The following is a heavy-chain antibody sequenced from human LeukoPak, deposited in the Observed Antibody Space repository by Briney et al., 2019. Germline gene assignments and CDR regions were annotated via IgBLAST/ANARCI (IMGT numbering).Heavy chain of an antibody. J-gene: IGHJ5*02. CDR2: IFHSGSS. CDR3: ARELWFVNAPGSWFDP. V-gene: IGHV4-30-2*01. D-gene: IGHD3-10*01. Sequence: SETLSLTCAVSGDSISSGDYSWSWIRQPSGKGLEWIGYIFHSGSSYYNPSLKSRVTISVNKSKNQFSLRLTSVTAADTAVYYCARELWFVNAPGSWFDPWGQGTLVTVSS. CDR1: GDSISSGDYS.